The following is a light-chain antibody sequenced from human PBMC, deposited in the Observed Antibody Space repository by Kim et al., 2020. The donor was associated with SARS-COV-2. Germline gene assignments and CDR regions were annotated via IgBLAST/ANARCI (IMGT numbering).Light chain of an antibody. V-gene: IGLV3-21*02. CDR2: DDR. CDR3: QVWDSHTDHYV. CDR1: NIVGKS. J-gene: IGLJ1*01. Sequence: APGEPATITCGGDNIVGKSVHWYQQRPGQAPVLVLYDDRDRPSGIPERFSGSNFANTATLTINRVEAGDEADYYCQVWDSHTDHYVFGAGTKVTVL.